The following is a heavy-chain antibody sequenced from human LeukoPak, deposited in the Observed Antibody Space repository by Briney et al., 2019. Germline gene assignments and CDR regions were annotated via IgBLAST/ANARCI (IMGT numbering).Heavy chain of an antibody. CDR3: AKDGRYCSSNTCYQYFDS. D-gene: IGHD2-2*01. Sequence: SETLSLTCTVSGGSVTSYYWSWIRQPPGKGLEWIGYIYYSGSTNYNPSLKSRVTISVDTSTNQFSLKLSSVTAADTAVYYCAKDGRYCSSNTCYQYFDSWGQGALVTVSS. CDR2: IYYSGST. V-gene: IGHV4-59*02. CDR1: GGSVTSYY. J-gene: IGHJ4*02.